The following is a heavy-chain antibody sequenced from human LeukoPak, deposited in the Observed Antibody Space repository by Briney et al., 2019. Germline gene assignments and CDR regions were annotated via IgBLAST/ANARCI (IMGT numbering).Heavy chain of an antibody. CDR2: INLDGSEK. J-gene: IGHJ4*02. CDR3: ARGYGNFGY. Sequence: GGPLRLSCVASGFTFSSYWMTWVRQTPGKGLEWVANINLDGSEKYYVDSLKGRFTITRDNAKNSLYLQVNSLRAEDTAVYYCARGYGNFGYWGQGTLVTVSS. D-gene: IGHD1-1*01. V-gene: IGHV3-7*04. CDR1: GFTFSSYW.